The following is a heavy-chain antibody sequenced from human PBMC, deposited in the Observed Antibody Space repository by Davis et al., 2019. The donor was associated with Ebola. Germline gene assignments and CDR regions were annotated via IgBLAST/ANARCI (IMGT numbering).Heavy chain of an antibody. CDR2: IIPILGIA. V-gene: IGHV1-69*02. D-gene: IGHD6-19*01. J-gene: IGHJ6*02. CDR3: ARYESSGWPNYYYYGMDV. Sequence: SVKVSCKASGGTFSSYTISWVRQAPGQGLEWMGRIIPILGIANYAQKFQGRVTITADKSTSTAYMELSSLRSEDTAVYYCARYESSGWPNYYYYGMDVWGQGTTVTVSS. CDR1: GGTFSSYT.